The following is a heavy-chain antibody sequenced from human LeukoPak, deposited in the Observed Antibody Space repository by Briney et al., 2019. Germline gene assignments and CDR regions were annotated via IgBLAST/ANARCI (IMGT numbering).Heavy chain of an antibody. CDR3: AKGIRGYNYGYDY. CDR2: ISGSGGST. D-gene: IGHD5-18*01. CDR1: GFTFSSYG. Sequence: GGSLRLSCAASGFTFSSYGMSWVRQAPGKGLEWVSAISGSGGSTYYADSVKGRFTISRDSSKNTLYLQMNSLRAEDTAVYYCAKGIRGYNYGYDYWGQGTLVTVSS. J-gene: IGHJ4*02. V-gene: IGHV3-23*01.